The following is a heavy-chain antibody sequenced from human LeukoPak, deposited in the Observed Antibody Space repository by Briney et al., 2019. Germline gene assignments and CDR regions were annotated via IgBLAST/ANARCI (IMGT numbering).Heavy chain of an antibody. V-gene: IGHV1-18*04. CDR3: ARDQLWFGELLYQFDY. Sequence: ASVKVSCKASGYIFTSYGISWVRQAPGQGLEWMGWISAYNGNTNYAQKLQGRVTMTTDTSTSTAYMELRSLRSDDTAVYYCARDQLWFGELLYQFDYWGQGTLVTVSS. D-gene: IGHD3-10*01. J-gene: IGHJ4*02. CDR1: GYIFTSYG. CDR2: ISAYNGNT.